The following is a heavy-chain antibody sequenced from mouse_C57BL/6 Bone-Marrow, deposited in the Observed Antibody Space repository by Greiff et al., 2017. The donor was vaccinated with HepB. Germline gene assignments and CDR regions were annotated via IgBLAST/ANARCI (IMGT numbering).Heavy chain of an antibody. Sequence: EVQLQQSGPELVKPGASVKIPCKASGYTFTDYNMDWVKQSHGKSLEWIGDINPNNGGTIYNQKFKGKATLTVDKSSSTAYMELRSLTSEDTAVYYCARNDYDDLYYAMDYWGQGTSATVSS. J-gene: IGHJ4*01. V-gene: IGHV1-18*01. CDR1: GYTFTDYN. CDR3: ARNDYDDLYYAMDY. CDR2: INPNNGGT. D-gene: IGHD2-4*01.